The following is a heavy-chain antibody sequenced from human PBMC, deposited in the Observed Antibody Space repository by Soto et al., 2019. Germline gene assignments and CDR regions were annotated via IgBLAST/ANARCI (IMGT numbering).Heavy chain of an antibody. Sequence: PXATLSLPCAVSGGSISSSNWWSWVRQPPGKGLEWIGEIYHSGSTNYNPSLKSRVTISVDKSKNQFSLKLSSVTAADTAVYYCARFRVITNYHYYYGMDVWGQGTTVTVSS. D-gene: IGHD3-22*01. CDR2: IYHSGST. CDR1: GGSISSSNW. J-gene: IGHJ6*02. CDR3: ARFRVITNYHYYYGMDV. V-gene: IGHV4-4*02.